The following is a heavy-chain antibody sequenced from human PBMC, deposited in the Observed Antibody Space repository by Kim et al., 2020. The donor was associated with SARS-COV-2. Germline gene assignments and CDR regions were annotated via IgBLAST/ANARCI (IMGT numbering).Heavy chain of an antibody. CDR2: ISPDNGNT. J-gene: IGHJ5*02. D-gene: IGHD6-6*01. CDR3: ARRSSSFSWFDL. Sequence: ASVKVSCKASGYTFSSYGISWVRQAPGQGLEWMGWISPDNGNTKYIQKVQGRVTMTTDTSTSTLYMELRSLRSDDTAVYYCARRSSSFSWFDLWGQGTQV. V-gene: IGHV1-18*01. CDR1: GYTFSSYG.